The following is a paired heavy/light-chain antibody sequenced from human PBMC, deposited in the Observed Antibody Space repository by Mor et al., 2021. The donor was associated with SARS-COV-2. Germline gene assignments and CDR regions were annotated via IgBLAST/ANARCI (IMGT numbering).Light chain of an antibody. J-gene: IGKJ4*01. CDR1: QTISTW. CDR3: QQYNSYSLT. Sequence: DIRMTQSPSTLSASVGDRVTITCRASQTISTWLAWYQQKPGKAPKLLIYKASSLESGVPSRFSGSGSGTEFTLTISSLQPDDFATYYCQQYNSYSLTFGGGTKVEIK. V-gene: IGKV1-5*03. CDR2: KAS.
Heavy chain of an antibody. J-gene: IGHJ4*02. Sequence: EVQLLESGGGLVQPGGSLRLSCAASGFTFSTYAMSWVRQAPEKGLGWVSSISDSGGTTYYADSVKGRFTISRDNSKNTLYLQMNSLRAEDTAVYYCAISTRGTITFGKPYFDYWGQGTLVTVSS. CDR2: ISDSGGTT. CDR1: GFTFSTYA. CDR3: AISTRGTITFGKPYFDY. V-gene: IGHV3-23*01. D-gene: IGHD3-16*01.